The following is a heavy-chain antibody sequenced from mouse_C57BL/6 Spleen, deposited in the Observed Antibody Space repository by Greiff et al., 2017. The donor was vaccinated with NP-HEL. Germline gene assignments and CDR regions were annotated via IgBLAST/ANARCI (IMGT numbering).Heavy chain of an antibody. Sequence: QVQLQQPGAELVMPGASVKLSCKASGYTFTSYWMHWVKQRPGQGLEWIGEIDPSDSYTNYNQKFKGKSTLTVDKSSSTAYMQLSSLTSEDSAVYYCARLWQLRHPFDYWGQGTTLTVSS. J-gene: IGHJ2*01. V-gene: IGHV1-69*01. CDR1: GYTFTSYW. CDR3: ARLWQLRHPFDY. D-gene: IGHD3-2*02. CDR2: IDPSDSYT.